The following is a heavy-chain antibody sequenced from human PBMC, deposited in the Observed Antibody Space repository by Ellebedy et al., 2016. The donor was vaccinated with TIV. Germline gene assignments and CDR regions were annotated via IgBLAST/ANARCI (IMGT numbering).Heavy chain of an antibody. CDR2: TYYRSRWFN. D-gene: IGHD3-16*01. CDR1: GDSVSSNSGA. CDR3: ARGVNWFDP. V-gene: IGHV6-1*01. Sequence: MPSETLSLTCGISGDSVSSNSGAWHWFRQSPSRGLEWLGRTYYRSRWFNDYALSVQSRITINADTSKNQFSLQLNSVTSEDTAVYYCARGVNWFDPWGQGTLVTVSS. J-gene: IGHJ5*02.